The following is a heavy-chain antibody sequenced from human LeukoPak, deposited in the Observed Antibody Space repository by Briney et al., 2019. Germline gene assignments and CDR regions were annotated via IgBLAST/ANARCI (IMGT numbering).Heavy chain of an antibody. CDR1: GGSISSYY. J-gene: IGHJ3*02. CDR2: IYYSGST. CDR3: ARVSSPYYDFWSGYLGDDAFDI. V-gene: IGHV4-59*12. Sequence: SETLSLTCTVSGGSISSYYWSWIRQPPGKGLEWIGYIYYSGSTNYNPSLKSRVTMSVDTSKNQFSLKLSSVTAADTAVYYCARVSSPYYDFWSGYLGDDAFDIWGQGTMVTVSS. D-gene: IGHD3-3*01.